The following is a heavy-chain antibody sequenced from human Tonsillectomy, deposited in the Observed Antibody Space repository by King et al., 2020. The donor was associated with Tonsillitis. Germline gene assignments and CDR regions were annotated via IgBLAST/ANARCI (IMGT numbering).Heavy chain of an antibody. J-gene: IGHJ6*03. CDR2: ISSSGSII. CDR1: GFTFSSYE. D-gene: IGHD3-22*01. CDR3: ATDEVIVVAENYYYYMDV. V-gene: IGHV3-48*03. Sequence: VQLVESGGGLVQPGGSLRLSCAASGFTFSSYEMNWVRQAPGKGLEWVSYISSSGSIIYSADSVKGRFTISRDNAKNSLYLQMNSLRAEDTAVYYCATDEVIVVAENYYYYMDVWGKGTTVTVSS.